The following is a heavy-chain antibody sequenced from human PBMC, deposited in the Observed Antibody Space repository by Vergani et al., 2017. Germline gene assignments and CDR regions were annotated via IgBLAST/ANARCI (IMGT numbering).Heavy chain of an antibody. V-gene: IGHV1-18*01. Sequence: QVQLVPSGAEVKKPGASVKVSCKASGYTFTSYGISWVRQAPGQGLEWMGWISAYNGNTNYAQKLQGRVTMTTYTSTSTAYMELRSLRSDDTAVYYCARGGATVTTVVDYYYGMDVWGQGTTVTVSS. CDR2: ISAYNGNT. D-gene: IGHD4-17*01. CDR3: ARGGATVTTVVDYYYGMDV. CDR1: GYTFTSYG. J-gene: IGHJ6*02.